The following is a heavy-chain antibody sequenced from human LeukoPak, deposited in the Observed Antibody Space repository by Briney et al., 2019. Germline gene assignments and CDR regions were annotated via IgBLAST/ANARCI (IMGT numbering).Heavy chain of an antibody. D-gene: IGHD5-12*01. CDR1: GYTLTEFS. CDR2: FNPEDGET. J-gene: IGHJ4*02. Sequence: ASVKVSCKVSGYTLTEFSMHWVRQAPGKGLEWMGGFNPEDGETIYAQKFQGRVTMTEDTSTDTAYMELSSLRSEDTAVYDCATDLMGGGYSGYDLIDYWGQGTLVTVSS. CDR3: ATDLMGGGYSGYDLIDY. V-gene: IGHV1-24*01.